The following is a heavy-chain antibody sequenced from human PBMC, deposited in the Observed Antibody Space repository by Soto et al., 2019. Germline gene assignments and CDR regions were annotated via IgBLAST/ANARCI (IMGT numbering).Heavy chain of an antibody. J-gene: IGHJ4*02. CDR1: GFTFSSDA. CDR2: ISGSGGRR. D-gene: IGHD6-19*01. Sequence: EVQLLESGGGLVQPGGSLRLSCAASGFTFSSDAMSWVRQAPGKGLEWVSAISGSGGRRYYADAVNGRFTISRDNSKNTLYLQMNSLRAEDTAVYYCARRSSGWYFDYWGQGTLVTVSS. V-gene: IGHV3-23*01. CDR3: ARRSSGWYFDY.